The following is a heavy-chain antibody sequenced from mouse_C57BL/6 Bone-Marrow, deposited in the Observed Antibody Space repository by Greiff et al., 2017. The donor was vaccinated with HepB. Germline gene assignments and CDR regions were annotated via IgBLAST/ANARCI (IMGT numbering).Heavy chain of an antibody. CDR2: INPSSGYT. J-gene: IGHJ2*01. V-gene: IGHV1-4*01. CDR3: ARKGIITTVVVDH. Sequence: QVQLQQSGAELARPGASVKMSCKASGYTFTSYTMHWVKQRPGQGLEWIGYINPSSGYTKYNQKSKDKATLTADKSSSTAYMQLSSLTSEDSAVYYCARKGIITTVVVDHWGQGTTLTVSS. D-gene: IGHD1-1*01. CDR1: GYTFTSYT.